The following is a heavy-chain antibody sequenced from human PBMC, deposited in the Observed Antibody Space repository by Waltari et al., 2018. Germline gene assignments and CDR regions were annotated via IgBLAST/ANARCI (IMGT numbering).Heavy chain of an antibody. Sequence: QVQLGESGGGVVQPGRSLSLLCAGSGFSLRNFAIHGVRPAPGKGLGVVSVISYDGSDKYYADSVKGRFTISRDNSKNTVYLQMNSRRAEDTAVYYCASPPTYYDYIWGSYRPDFWGQGTLVPVSS. CDR1: GFSLRNFA. J-gene: IGHJ4*02. V-gene: IGHV3-30-3*01. CDR2: ISYDGSDK. D-gene: IGHD3-16*02. CDR3: ASPPTYYDYIWGSYRPDF.